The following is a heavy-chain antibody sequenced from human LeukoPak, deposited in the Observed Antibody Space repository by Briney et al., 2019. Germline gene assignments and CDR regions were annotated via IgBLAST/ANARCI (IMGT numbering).Heavy chain of an antibody. V-gene: IGHV4-38-2*02. J-gene: IGHJ4*02. Sequence: PSETLSLTCTVSGYSISSGYYWGWIRQPPGKGLEWIGSIYHSGSTYYNPSLKSRVTISVDTSKNQFSLELSSVTAADTAVYYCLGGLGATTGFFDYWGQGTLVTVSS. CDR3: LGGLGATTGFFDY. D-gene: IGHD1-26*01. CDR2: IYHSGST. CDR1: GYSISSGYY.